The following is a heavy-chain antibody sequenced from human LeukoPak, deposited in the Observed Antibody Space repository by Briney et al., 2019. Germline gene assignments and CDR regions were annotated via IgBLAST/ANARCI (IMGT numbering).Heavy chain of an antibody. CDR2: IGGNGGST. Sequence: GGSLRLSCAASGFTFSSYTMSWVRQAPGKGLEWVSAIGGNGGSTYYAESVKGRFTISRDNSKNTLYLQMDSLRADDTALYYCAKEQGWFGECSTYWGQGTLVTVSS. J-gene: IGHJ4*02. CDR1: GFTFSSYT. V-gene: IGHV3-23*01. D-gene: IGHD3-10*01. CDR3: AKEQGWFGECSTY.